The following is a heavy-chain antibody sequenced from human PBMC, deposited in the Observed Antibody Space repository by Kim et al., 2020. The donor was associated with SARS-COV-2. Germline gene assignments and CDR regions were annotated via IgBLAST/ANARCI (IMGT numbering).Heavy chain of an antibody. CDR1: GGTFSSYA. D-gene: IGHD5-18*01. V-gene: IGHV1-69*13. J-gene: IGHJ4*02. CDR3: ARQKSAMEHFDY. CDR2: IIPIFGTA. Sequence: SVKVSCKASGGTFSSYAISWVRQAPGQGLEWMGGIIPIFGTANYAQKFQGRVTITADESTSTAYMELSSLRSEDTAVYYCARQKSAMEHFDYWGQGTLVTVSS.